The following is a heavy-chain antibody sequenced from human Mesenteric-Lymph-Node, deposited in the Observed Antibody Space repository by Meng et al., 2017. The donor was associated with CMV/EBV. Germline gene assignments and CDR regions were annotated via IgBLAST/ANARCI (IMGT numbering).Heavy chain of an antibody. D-gene: IGHD3-16*01. CDR3: AKESRGSARFFDY. V-gene: IGHV3-23*03. CDR1: GFTFSTYA. CDR2: IFSGGSSA. Sequence: GGSLRLSCAASGFTFSTYAMSWVRQAPGKGLEWVSIIFSGGSSAYYADSVRGRFTVSRDYSRNMVFLHMNSPRGEDTAVYYCAKESRGSARFFDYWGPGTLVTVSS. J-gene: IGHJ4*02.